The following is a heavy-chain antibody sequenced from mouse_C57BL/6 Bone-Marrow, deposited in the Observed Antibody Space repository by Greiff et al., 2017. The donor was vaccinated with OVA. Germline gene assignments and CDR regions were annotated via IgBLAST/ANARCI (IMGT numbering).Heavy chain of an antibody. J-gene: IGHJ4*01. Sequence: VQLQQPGAELVKPGASVKLSCKASGYTFTSYWMHWVKQRPGRGLEWIGRIDPNSGGTKYNEKFKSKATLTVDKPSSTAYMQLSSLTSEDSAVYYCARRLFITTVVATDYYAMDYWGQGTSVTVSS. CDR1: GYTFTSYW. D-gene: IGHD1-1*01. CDR3: ARRLFITTVVATDYYAMDY. CDR2: IDPNSGGT. V-gene: IGHV1-72*01.